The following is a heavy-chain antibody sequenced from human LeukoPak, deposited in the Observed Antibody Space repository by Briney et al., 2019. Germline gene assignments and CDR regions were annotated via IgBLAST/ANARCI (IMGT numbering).Heavy chain of an antibody. Sequence: PGGSLRLSCAASGFIFSSFAMNWVRQAPGKGLEWVSYISTTYDIYYSDSVRGRFTISRDNAKNSLYLQMNSLRDEDTAVYYCARDHNWGFDYWGQGTLVAVSS. CDR1: GFIFSSFA. CDR2: ISTTYDI. D-gene: IGHD7-27*01. V-gene: IGHV3-48*02. J-gene: IGHJ4*02. CDR3: ARDHNWGFDY.